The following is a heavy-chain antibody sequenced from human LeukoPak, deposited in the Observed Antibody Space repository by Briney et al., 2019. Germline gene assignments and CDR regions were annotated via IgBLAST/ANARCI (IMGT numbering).Heavy chain of an antibody. CDR2: ISYDGSNK. J-gene: IGHJ4*02. D-gene: IGHD5-24*01. Sequence: GGSLRLSCAASGFTFSSYGMHWVRQAPGKGLEWVAVISYDGSNKYYADSVKGRFTISRDNSKNTLYLQMNSLRVEDTAVYYCARDFGGDGYNSWGQGTLVTVSS. CDR1: GFTFSSYG. CDR3: ARDFGGDGYNS. V-gene: IGHV3-30*03.